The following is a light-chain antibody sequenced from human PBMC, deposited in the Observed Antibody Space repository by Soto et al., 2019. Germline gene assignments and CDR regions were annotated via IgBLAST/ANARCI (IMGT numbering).Light chain of an antibody. CDR1: SGHSSYA. CDR3: QTWGTGIQV. Sequence: QLVLTQSPSASASLGASVKLTCTLSSGHSSYAIAWHQQQPEKGPRYLMKLNSDGSHSNGDGIPDRVSGSSSGAVRYLTXXXXXXXXXADSYCQTWGTGIQVFGGGTKL. CDR2: LNSDGSH. J-gene: IGLJ3*02. V-gene: IGLV4-69*01.